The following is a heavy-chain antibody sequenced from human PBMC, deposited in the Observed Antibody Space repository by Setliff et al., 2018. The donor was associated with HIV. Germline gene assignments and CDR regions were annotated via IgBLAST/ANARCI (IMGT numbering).Heavy chain of an antibody. CDR2: IYHSGST. J-gene: IGHJ5*02. V-gene: IGHV4-4*02. D-gene: IGHD6-13*01. Sequence: SETLSLTCAVSGGSISSSNWWNWVRQPPGKGLGWIGKIYHSGSTNYNPSLKSRVTISIDKSKNKFSLKVSSVTAADTAVYYCARILVAAAGTGFDPWGQGILVTVSS. CDR3: ARILVAAAGTGFDP. CDR1: GGSISSSNW.